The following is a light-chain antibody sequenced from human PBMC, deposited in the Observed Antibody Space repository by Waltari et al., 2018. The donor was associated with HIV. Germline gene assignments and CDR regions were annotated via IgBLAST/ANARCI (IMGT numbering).Light chain of an antibody. CDR2: DVD. CDR3: CSKSTIYFGVL. Sequence: QSALTQPASVSGPPGQSITISCTGTSDDIGGSNLVSWYQHPPGKAPRLIIFDVDKRPAGISGRFSGSKSGYTASLTISGLRTEDEADYFCCSKSTIYFGVLFGGGTTLTVL. V-gene: IGLV2-23*02. CDR1: SDDIGGSNL. J-gene: IGLJ2*01.